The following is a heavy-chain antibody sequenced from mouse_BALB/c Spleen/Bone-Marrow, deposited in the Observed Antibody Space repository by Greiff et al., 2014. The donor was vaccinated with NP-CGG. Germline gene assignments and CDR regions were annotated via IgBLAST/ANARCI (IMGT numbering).Heavy chain of an antibody. CDR3: ARSTTVKDYFDY. D-gene: IGHD1-1*01. CDR2: INPGSGGS. V-gene: IGHV1-54*01. J-gene: IGHJ2*01. CDR1: GYAFTNYL. Sequence: VQLQQSGAELVRPGTSVKVSCKASGYAFTNYLIEWVKQWPGQGLEWIGVINPGSGGSNNNEKFKGKATLTADKSSSTAYMQLSSLTSDDSAVYFCARSTTVKDYFDYWGQGTTLTVSS.